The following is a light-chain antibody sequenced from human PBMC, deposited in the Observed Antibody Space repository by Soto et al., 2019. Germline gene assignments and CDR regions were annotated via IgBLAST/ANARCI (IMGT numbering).Light chain of an antibody. CDR3: FSRTSYTSRSTLYL. Sequence: QSALTQSASMSGSPGQSITISCTGSSSDIGGYNSVSWYQQHPGKAPKLMIYDVTNRHSGVSHRFSGSKSGDTASLTISGLQAEDEADYYCFSRTSYTSRSTLYLFGTGTKLTVL. J-gene: IGLJ1*01. V-gene: IGLV2-14*01. CDR2: DVT. CDR1: SSDIGGYNS.